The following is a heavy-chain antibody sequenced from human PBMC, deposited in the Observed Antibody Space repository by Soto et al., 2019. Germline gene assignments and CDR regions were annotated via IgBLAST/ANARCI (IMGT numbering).Heavy chain of an antibody. Sequence: PGESLKSSGKGSGYSFTSYWIGWVRQMPGKGLEWMGIIYPGDSDTRYSPSFQGQVTISADKSISTAYLQWSSLKASDTAMYYCARLFSGYDHYYYYYGMDVWGQGTTVTVSS. CDR2: IYPGDSDT. V-gene: IGHV5-51*01. CDR1: GYSFTSYW. CDR3: ARLFSGYDHYYYYYGMDV. D-gene: IGHD5-12*01. J-gene: IGHJ6*02.